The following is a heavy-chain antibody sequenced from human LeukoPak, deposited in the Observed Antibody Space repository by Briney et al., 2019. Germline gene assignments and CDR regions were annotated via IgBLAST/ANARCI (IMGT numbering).Heavy chain of an antibody. D-gene: IGHD6-6*01. V-gene: IGHV3-53*05. CDR3: ARARGVRAARPWGYFDY. J-gene: IGHJ4*02. CDR1: GFTVSSNY. Sequence: LSGGSLRLSCAASGFTVSSNYMSWVRQAPGKGLEWVSVIYSGGSTYYADSVKGRFTISRDNSKNTLYLQMNSLRAEDTAVYYCARARGVRAARPWGYFDYWGQGTLVTVSS. CDR2: IYSGGST.